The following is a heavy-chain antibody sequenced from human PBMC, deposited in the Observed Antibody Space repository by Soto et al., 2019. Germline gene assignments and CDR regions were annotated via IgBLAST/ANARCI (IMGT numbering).Heavy chain of an antibody. J-gene: IGHJ4*02. CDR2: ISACNGNT. D-gene: IGHD2-2*01. CDR3: ARGRVIDCSSTSCHFDY. Sequence: ASVKVSCKASGYTFTSYGISWVRQAPGQGLEWMGWISACNGNTNYAQKLQGRVTMLTDTSTSTAYIELRSLRSDDTAVYYCARGRVIDCSSTSCHFDYWGQGTLVTVSS. V-gene: IGHV1-18*01. CDR1: GYTFTSYG.